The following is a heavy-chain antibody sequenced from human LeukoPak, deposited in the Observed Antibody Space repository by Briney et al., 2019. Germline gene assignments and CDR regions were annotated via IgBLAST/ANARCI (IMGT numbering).Heavy chain of an antibody. CDR3: ARPILTYCSGGSCYWFDP. CDR2: INHSGST. J-gene: IGHJ5*02. CDR1: GGSISSYY. Sequence: SETLSLTCTVSGGSISSYYWSWIRQPPGKGLEWIGEINHSGSTNYNPSLKSRVTISVDTSKNQFSLKLSSVTAADTAVYYCARPILTYCSGGSCYWFDPWGQGTLVTVSS. D-gene: IGHD2-15*01. V-gene: IGHV4-34*01.